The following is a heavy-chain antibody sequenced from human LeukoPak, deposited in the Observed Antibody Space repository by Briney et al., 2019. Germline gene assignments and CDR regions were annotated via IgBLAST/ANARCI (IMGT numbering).Heavy chain of an antibody. CDR3: AGLAAAATSITYHYFDV. Sequence: KPSETLSLTCTVSSGSINDYYWTWLRQFPGMGLELIAYIHTNGNSNYNPSLKSRVTLSLDTSKNQISLKMSSVTAADTAVYYCAGLAAAATSITYHYFDVWGRGTLVTVSS. V-gene: IGHV4-4*09. J-gene: IGHJ2*01. CDR1: SGSINDYY. D-gene: IGHD6-13*01. CDR2: IHTNGNS.